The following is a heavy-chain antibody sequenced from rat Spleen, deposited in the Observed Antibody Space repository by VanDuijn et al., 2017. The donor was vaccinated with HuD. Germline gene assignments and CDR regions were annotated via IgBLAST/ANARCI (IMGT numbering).Heavy chain of an antibody. CDR2: IWAGGGT. J-gene: IGHJ1*01. CDR1: GFSLTTHH. Sequence: QVRLKESGPGLVQPSQTLSLTCTVSGFSLTTHHVSWVRQPPGKSLVWMGIIWAGGGTNYNSAVKSRLSISRDTSKSQVFLKMNSLQTEDTAMYFWARKVFIADWYFDFWGPGTMVTVSS. V-gene: IGHV2-16*01. D-gene: IGHD1-1*01. CDR3: ARKVFIADWYFDF.